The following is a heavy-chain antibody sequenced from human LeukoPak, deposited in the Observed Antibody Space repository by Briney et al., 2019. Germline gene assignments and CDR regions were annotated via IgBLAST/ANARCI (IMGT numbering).Heavy chain of an antibody. CDR1: GYSFTSYW. CDR2: IYPGDSDT. CDR3: ARTIYSSSWYGWFDP. Sequence: GESLKISCKGSGYSFTSYWIGWVRQMPGKGLEWMGIIYPGDSDTRYSPSFQGQVTISADKSISTAYLQWSSLKASDTVMYYCARTIYSSSWYGWFDPWGQGTLVTVSS. D-gene: IGHD6-13*01. J-gene: IGHJ5*02. V-gene: IGHV5-51*01.